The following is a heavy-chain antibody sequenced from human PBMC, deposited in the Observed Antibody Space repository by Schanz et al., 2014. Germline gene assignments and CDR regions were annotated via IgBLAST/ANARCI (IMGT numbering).Heavy chain of an antibody. V-gene: IGHV3-23*01. CDR2: ISGSGGST. J-gene: IGHJ4*02. CDR1: GFTFSSYA. Sequence: EVQLLESGGGLVQPGGSLRLSCAASGFTFSSYAMSWVRQAPGKGLEWVSAISGSGGSTDYADSVTGRFTISRDNAKNTLYLQMNSLRAEDTAVYYCAKIGGSVFDYWAQGTLVTVSS. CDR3: AKIGGSVFDY. D-gene: IGHD3-10*01.